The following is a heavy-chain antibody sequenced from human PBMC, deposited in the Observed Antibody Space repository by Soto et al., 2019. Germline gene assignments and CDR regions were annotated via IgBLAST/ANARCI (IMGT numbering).Heavy chain of an antibody. Sequence: QVQLQESGPGLVKPSETLSLTCTVSGGSVSSGSYYWSWIRQPPGKGLEWIGYIYYSGSTNYNPSLKSRVTISVDTSKNQFSLKLSSVTAADTAVYYCARSPYFTVTTGDNWFDPWGQGTLVTVSS. J-gene: IGHJ5*02. V-gene: IGHV4-61*01. CDR3: ARSPYFTVTTGDNWFDP. CDR2: IYYSGST. D-gene: IGHD4-17*01. CDR1: GGSVSSGSYY.